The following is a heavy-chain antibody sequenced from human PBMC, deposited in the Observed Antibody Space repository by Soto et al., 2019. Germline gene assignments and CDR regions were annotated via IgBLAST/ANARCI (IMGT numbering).Heavy chain of an antibody. CDR3: ARDRIPAAMWQARTSDAFDI. CDR1: GGSISSYY. V-gene: IGHV4-59*01. J-gene: IGHJ3*02. D-gene: IGHD2-2*01. Sequence: QVQLQESGPGLVKPSETLSLTCTVSGGSISSYYWSWIRQPPGKGLEWIGYIYYSGSTNYNPSLKSRVTISVDTSKNQFSLKLSSVTAADTAVYYCARDRIPAAMWQARTSDAFDIWGQGTMVTVSS. CDR2: IYYSGST.